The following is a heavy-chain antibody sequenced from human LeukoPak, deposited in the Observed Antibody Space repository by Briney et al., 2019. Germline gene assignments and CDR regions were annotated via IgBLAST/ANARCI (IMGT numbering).Heavy chain of an antibody. D-gene: IGHD3-22*01. CDR1: GFTFSRYS. CDR3: ARGYREFTYYYDSSGYLDY. Sequence: GGSLRLSCAASGFTFSRYSMNWVRQAPGKGLEWVSSISSSSSYIYYADSVKGRLTISRDNAKNSLYLQMNSLRAEDTAVYYCARGYREFTYYYDSSGYLDYWGQGTLVTVSS. CDR2: ISSSSSYI. J-gene: IGHJ4*02. V-gene: IGHV3-21*04.